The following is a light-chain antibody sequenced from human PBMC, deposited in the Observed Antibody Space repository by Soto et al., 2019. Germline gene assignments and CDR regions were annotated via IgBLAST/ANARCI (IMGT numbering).Light chain of an antibody. CDR1: QSVSSN. Sequence: MTQSPATLSVSPGERATLSCRASQSVSSNLAWYQQKPGQAPRLLIYGASTRATGIPARFSGSGSGTEFTLTISSLQSEDFAVYYCQQYNNRPLTFGGGTKVEIK. V-gene: IGKV3D-15*01. CDR3: QQYNNRPLT. J-gene: IGKJ4*01. CDR2: GAS.